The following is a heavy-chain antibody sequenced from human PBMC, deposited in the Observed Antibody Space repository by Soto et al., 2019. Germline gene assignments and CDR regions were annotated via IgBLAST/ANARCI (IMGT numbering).Heavy chain of an antibody. Sequence: GGSLRLSCAASGFTFTRYSMNWVRQTPGKGLEWVSSISSTTNYIYYADSMKGRFTVSRDNAKNSVYLEMNSLSAEDTAVYYCARESEDLTSNFDYWGQGTLVTVSS. V-gene: IGHV3-21*01. CDR3: ARESEDLTSNFDY. J-gene: IGHJ4*02. CDR1: GFTFTRYS. CDR2: ISSTTNYI.